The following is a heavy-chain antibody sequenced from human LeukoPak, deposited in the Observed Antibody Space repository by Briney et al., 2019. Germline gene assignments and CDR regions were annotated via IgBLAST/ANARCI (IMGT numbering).Heavy chain of an antibody. CDR3: ARAKSWESGAYYFDY. J-gene: IGHJ4*02. CDR2: ISAYNGNT. Sequence: GASVKVSCKASGYTFTSYGISWVRQAPGQGLEWMGWISAYNGNTNYAQKLQGRVTTTTDTSTSTAYMELRSLRSDDTAVYYCARAKSWESGAYYFDYWGQGTLVTVSS. CDR1: GYTFTSYG. V-gene: IGHV1-18*01. D-gene: IGHD1-26*01.